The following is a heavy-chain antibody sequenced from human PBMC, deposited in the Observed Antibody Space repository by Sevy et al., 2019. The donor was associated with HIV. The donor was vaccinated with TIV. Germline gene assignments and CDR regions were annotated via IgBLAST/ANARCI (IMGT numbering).Heavy chain of an antibody. V-gene: IGHV1-24*01. CDR1: GYTFTGYY. CDR3: ATTKDYYENSGDPFDY. J-gene: IGHJ4*02. D-gene: IGHD3-22*01. CDR2: FDPEDNER. Sequence: ASVKVSCKASGYTFTGYYIYWVRQAPGKGLEWMGSFDPEDNERIYAQKWQGRFSMTEDTSTDTAYMELSNLRSEDTAVYYCATTKDYYENSGDPFDYWGQGTLVTVSS.